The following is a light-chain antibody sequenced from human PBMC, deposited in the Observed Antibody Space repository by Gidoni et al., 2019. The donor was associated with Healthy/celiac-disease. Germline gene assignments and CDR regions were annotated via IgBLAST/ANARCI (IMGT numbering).Light chain of an antibody. J-gene: IGKJ2*04. Sequence: DIQMTQSPSTRSASVGDRVTITCRASQSISSWLAWYQQKPGKAPKLLIYKESSLESGVPSRFSGSGSGTEFTLTISSLQPDDFATYCCRQYNSSMCSFGQGTKLEIK. CDR1: QSISSW. V-gene: IGKV1-5*03. CDR3: RQYNSSMCS. CDR2: KES.